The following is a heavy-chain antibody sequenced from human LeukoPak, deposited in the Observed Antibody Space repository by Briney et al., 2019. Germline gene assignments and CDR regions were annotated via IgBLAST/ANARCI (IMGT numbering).Heavy chain of an antibody. V-gene: IGHV4-39*07. Sequence: PSETLFLTCTVSGGSISSSTYYWGWIRQPPGKGLEWIGTIYYSGSAYYNPSLKSRVTISVDTSKNRFSLKVSSVTAADTAVYYCARVSSVWIKDYYYYMDVWGKGTTVTVSS. J-gene: IGHJ6*03. CDR3: ARVSSVWIKDYYYYMDV. CDR2: IYYSGSA. CDR1: GGSISSSTYY. D-gene: IGHD5-12*01.